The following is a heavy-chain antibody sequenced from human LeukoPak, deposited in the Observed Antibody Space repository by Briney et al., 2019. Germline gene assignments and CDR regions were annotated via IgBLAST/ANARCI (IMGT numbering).Heavy chain of an antibody. CDR3: ARDTGTTGEVKFDP. V-gene: IGHV4-59*02. Sequence: PSETLSLTCTVSGGSVTSYYWSWIRQPPGKGLEWIGYIYYSGSSNYNPSLRRRVTISVDTSKNQFSLKLTSVTAADTAVYYCARDTGTTGEVKFDPWGQGTLVTVSS. CDR1: GGSVTSYY. D-gene: IGHD4-17*01. J-gene: IGHJ5*02. CDR2: IYYSGSS.